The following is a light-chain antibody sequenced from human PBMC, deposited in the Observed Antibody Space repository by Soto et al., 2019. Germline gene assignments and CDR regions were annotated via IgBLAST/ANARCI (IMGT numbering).Light chain of an antibody. V-gene: IGLV2-14*01. CDR3: GSYISSSSFYV. Sequence: QSVLAQPASVSGSPGQSITISCTGTSSDVGGFDYVSWFQQHPGKAPKLMIYDVNTRPSGVSNRFSASKSGNTASLTISGLQAEDEADYYCGSYISSSSFYVFGTGTKVTVL. CDR1: SSDVGGFDY. J-gene: IGLJ1*01. CDR2: DVN.